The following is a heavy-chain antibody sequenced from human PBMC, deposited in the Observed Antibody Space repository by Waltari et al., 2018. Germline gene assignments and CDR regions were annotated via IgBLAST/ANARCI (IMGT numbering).Heavy chain of an antibody. CDR1: GYSISSSNW. J-gene: IGHJ2*01. D-gene: IGHD4-17*01. V-gene: IGHV4-28*06. CDR3: ARMVGEDYGDYWYFDL. Sequence: QVQLQESGPGLVKPSDTLSLTCAVSGYSISSSNWWGWIRQPPGKGLEWIGYIYYSGSTNDNPSLKSRGTMAVDTSKNQFSLKLSSVTALDTAVYYCARMVGEDYGDYWYFDLWGRGTLVTVSS. CDR2: IYYSGST.